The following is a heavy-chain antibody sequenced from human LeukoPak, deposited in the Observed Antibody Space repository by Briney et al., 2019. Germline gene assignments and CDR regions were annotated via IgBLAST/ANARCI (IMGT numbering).Heavy chain of an antibody. J-gene: IGHJ4*02. V-gene: IGHV4-34*01. CDR2: INHSGST. Sequence: PSETLSLTCAVYGGSFSGYYWSWIRQPPGKGLEWIGEINHSGSTNYNPSLKSRVTISVDTSKNQFSLKLSSVTAADTAVYYCARARFLEWPTRPSVSFDYWGQGTPVTVSS. CDR1: GGSFSGYY. D-gene: IGHD3-3*01. CDR3: ARARFLEWPTRPSVSFDY.